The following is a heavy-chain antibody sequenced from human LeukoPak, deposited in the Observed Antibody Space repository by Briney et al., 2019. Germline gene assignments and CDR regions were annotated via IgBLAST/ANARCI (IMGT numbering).Heavy chain of an antibody. V-gene: IGHV4-34*01. CDR3: ARDRDASSLLDY. CDR2: INHSGST. Sequence: SETLSLTYAVYGGSFSGYYWSWIRQPPGKGLEWIGEINHSGSTYYNPSLQSRVSISVDRSKNQFSLELSSVTDADTAIYYCARDRDASSLLDYWGQGTLVTVSS. D-gene: IGHD1-26*01. CDR1: GGSFSGYY. J-gene: IGHJ4*02.